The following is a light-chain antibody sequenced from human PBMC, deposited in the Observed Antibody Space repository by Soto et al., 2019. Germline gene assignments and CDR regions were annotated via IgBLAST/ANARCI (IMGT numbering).Light chain of an antibody. CDR3: QKYNSAPWT. Sequence: DIQMTQSPSSLSASVGDRATITCRTSQGISNYLAWYQQKPGKVPKLLIYAASTLQSGVPSRFSGSGSVTDFTRTTSSLQPEDVATYYCQKYNSAPWTVGQGTRVEIK. J-gene: IGKJ1*01. V-gene: IGKV1-27*01. CDR2: AAS. CDR1: QGISNY.